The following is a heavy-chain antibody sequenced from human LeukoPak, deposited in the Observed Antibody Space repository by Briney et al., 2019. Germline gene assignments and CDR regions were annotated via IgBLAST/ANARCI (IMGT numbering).Heavy chain of an antibody. CDR2: INPSGGST. CDR3: ARGAGSSSWYYYYGMDV. Sequence: ASVKVSCKASGYTLTSYYIHWVRQAPGQGLEWMGKINPSGGSTGYAQKFQGRVTVTRDTSTSTVYMEVSSLTSEDTGVYYCARGAGSSSWYYYYGMDVWGQGTTVTVSS. V-gene: IGHV1-46*01. J-gene: IGHJ6*02. CDR1: GYTLTSYY. D-gene: IGHD6-13*01.